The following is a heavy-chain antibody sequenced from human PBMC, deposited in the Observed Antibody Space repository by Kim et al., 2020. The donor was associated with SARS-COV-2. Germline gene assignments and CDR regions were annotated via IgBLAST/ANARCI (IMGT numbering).Heavy chain of an antibody. D-gene: IGHD3-22*01. CDR3: ARTNYYDSSGALN. CDR1: GFTFSAYW. V-gene: IGHV3-74*01. J-gene: IGHJ4*02. CDR2: ISSDGNNT. Sequence: GGSLRLSCAASGFTFSAYWMHWVRQAPGKGLVWVSRISSDGNNTSYADSVKGRFTISRDNAKNTLSLQMNSLRAEDTAVYYCARTNYYDSSGALNWGKGTVVTVSS.